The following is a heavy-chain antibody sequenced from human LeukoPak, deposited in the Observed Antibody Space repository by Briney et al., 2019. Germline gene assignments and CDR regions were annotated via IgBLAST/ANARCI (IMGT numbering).Heavy chain of an antibody. J-gene: IGHJ5*02. Sequence: PGGSLRLSYTASGFTFGDYAMSWVRQAPGKGLEWVGFIRSKAYGGTTEYAASVKGRFTISRDNAKNTLYLQMNSLRAEDTAVYYCARDGVKFYNWFDPWGQGTLVTVSS. CDR2: IRSKAYGGTT. CDR3: ARDGVKFYNWFDP. D-gene: IGHD4/OR15-4a*01. V-gene: IGHV3-49*04. CDR1: GFTFGDYA.